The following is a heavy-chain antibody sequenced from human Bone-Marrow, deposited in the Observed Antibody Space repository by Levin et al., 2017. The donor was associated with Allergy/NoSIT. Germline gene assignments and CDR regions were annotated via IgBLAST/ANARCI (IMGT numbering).Heavy chain of an antibody. CDR1: GYSFTSYW. J-gene: IGHJ4*02. Sequence: GGSLRLSCKGSGYSFTSYWISWVRQMPGKGLEWVGIIYPDDSNIRYSPSFQGQVTISADKSIKTAYLQWSSLKASDNAMYYCARHGGGGYFDTSGYYYDYWGQGTLVTVSS. CDR2: IYPDDSNI. CDR3: ARHGGGGYFDTSGYYYDY. D-gene: IGHD3-22*01. V-gene: IGHV5-51*01.